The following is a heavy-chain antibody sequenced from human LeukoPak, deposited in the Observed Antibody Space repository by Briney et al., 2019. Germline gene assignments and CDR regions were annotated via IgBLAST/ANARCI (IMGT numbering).Heavy chain of an antibody. J-gene: IGHJ4*02. V-gene: IGHV4-39*07. D-gene: IGHD3-10*01. CDR1: GGSISSSSYY. CDR2: IYYSGST. CDR3: ARDTRYYYGYYFDY. Sequence: TSETLSLTCTVSGGSISSSSYYWGWIRQPPGKGLEWIGSIYYSGSTYYNPSLKSRVTISVDTSKNQFSLKLSSVTAADTAVYYCARDTRYYYGYYFDYWGQGTLVTVSS.